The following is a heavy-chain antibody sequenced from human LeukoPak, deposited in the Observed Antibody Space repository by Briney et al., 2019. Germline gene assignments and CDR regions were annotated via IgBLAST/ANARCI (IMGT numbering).Heavy chain of an antibody. CDR1: GFSFSSYG. J-gene: IGHJ4*02. CDR3: ARDIGAAMTYFHL. V-gene: IGHV3-33*01. D-gene: IGHD5-18*01. Sequence: GRSLRLSCAASGFSFSSYGMHWVRQAPGKGLEWVAVLWYDGSNKYYADSVKGRFTISRDNSKNKLYLQINSLRAEDTAGYYCARDIGAAMTYFHLGGRGTLDSV. CDR2: LWYDGSNK.